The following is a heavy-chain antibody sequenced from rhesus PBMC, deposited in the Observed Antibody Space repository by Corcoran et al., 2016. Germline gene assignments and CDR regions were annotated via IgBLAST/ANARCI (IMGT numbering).Heavy chain of an antibody. Sequence: QVQLQESGPGLVKPSETLSLTCAVSGGSFSSYWWSWFRQPPGKGLEWIGEINGNSGSNHYNPSLKSRVTSSKDASKNQFSLKLSSVTAADTAVYYCARGCYGSSYGLESWGQGVVVTVSS. CDR1: GGSFSSYW. V-gene: IGHV4-80*01. J-gene: IGHJ6*01. CDR2: INGNSGSN. CDR3: ARGCYGSSYGLES. D-gene: IGHD4-29*01.